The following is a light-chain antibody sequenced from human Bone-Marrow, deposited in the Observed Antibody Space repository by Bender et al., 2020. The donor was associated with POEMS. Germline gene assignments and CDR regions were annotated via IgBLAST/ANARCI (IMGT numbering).Light chain of an antibody. V-gene: IGLV2-23*02. Sequence: QSALTQPASVSGSLGQSITISCTGTNSDVGRYNLVSWYQQNPGKAPKLMTYEVTKRPSGVSNRFSGSKSGNTASLTISGLQAEDEADYYCCSYAGSGVIFGGGTKLTVL. J-gene: IGLJ2*01. CDR2: EVT. CDR3: CSYAGSGVI. CDR1: NSDVGRYNL.